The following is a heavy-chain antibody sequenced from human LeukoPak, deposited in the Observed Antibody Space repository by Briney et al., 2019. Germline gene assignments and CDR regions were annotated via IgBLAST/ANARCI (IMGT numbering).Heavy chain of an antibody. J-gene: IGHJ4*02. CDR2: MYYSGST. V-gene: IGHV4-59*01. Sequence: PSETLSLTCTVSGGSISSYHWSWIRQPPGKGLEWIGYMYYSGSTNYNPSLKSRVTISVDTSKNQFSLKLSSVTAADTAVYYCARGLIGLDGWGQGTLVTVSS. D-gene: IGHD2/OR15-2a*01. CDR1: GGSISSYH. CDR3: ARGLIGLDG.